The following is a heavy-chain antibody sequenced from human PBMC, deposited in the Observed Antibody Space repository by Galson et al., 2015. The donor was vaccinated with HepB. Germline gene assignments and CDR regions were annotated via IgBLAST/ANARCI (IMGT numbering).Heavy chain of an antibody. V-gene: IGHV1-69*02. Sequence: SVKVSCKASGSTFTSYTISWVRQAPGQGLEWMGRIIPILGIANYAQKFQGRVTITADKSTSTTYMELSSLRSEDTAVYYCARVGRYYYYGMDVWGQGTTVTVSS. J-gene: IGHJ6*02. CDR3: ARVGRYYYYGMDV. CDR2: IIPILGIA. CDR1: GSTFTSYT. D-gene: IGHD3/OR15-3a*01.